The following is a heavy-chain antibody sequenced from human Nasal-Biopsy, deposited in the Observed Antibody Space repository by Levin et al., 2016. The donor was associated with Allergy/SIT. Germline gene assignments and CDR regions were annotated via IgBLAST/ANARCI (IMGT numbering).Heavy chain of an antibody. J-gene: IGHJ4*02. Sequence: ASVKVSCKASGYTFSDHYIHWVRQAPGQGLEWMAWINPNNGLTNDAQRFRGRVTVTRDTSIRTIYLEVGGLRSDDTAVYYCARWDGINEGLDYWGQGTLVIVSS. CDR2: INPNNGLT. V-gene: IGHV1-2*02. CDR3: ARWDGINEGLDY. D-gene: IGHD1-26*01. CDR1: GYTFSDHY.